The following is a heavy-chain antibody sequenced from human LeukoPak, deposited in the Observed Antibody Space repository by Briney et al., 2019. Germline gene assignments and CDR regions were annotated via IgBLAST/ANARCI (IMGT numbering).Heavy chain of an antibody. CDR3: AKDFAKYCSGGCDFQH. J-gene: IGHJ1*01. V-gene: IGHV4-34*01. Sequence: SETLSLTCAVHGGSFSGYYWSWIRQPPGKGLDWIGEINHSGSTNYNPSLKSRVTISVDTSKNQFSLKLSSVTAADTAVYYCAKDFAKYCSGGCDFQHWGQGTLVTVSS. D-gene: IGHD2-15*01. CDR2: INHSGST. CDR1: GGSFSGYY.